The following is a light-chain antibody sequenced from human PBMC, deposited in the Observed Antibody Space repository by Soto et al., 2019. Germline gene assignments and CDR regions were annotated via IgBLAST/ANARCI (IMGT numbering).Light chain of an antibody. J-gene: IGKJ4*01. CDR2: DAT. CDR3: QQSSYSPLT. Sequence: EIVLTQSPGTLSLSPGERATISCRASQSVDKNYLAWFQQKPGQPPRLLIYDATNRDTGVPDRFGGTGSGTDFTLTISRLEPEDFAVYYCQQSSYSPLTFGGGTRIEIK. CDR1: QSVDKNY. V-gene: IGKV3-20*01.